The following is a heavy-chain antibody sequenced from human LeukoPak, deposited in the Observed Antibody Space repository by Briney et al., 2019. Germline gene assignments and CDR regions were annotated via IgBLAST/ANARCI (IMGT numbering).Heavy chain of an antibody. CDR1: GYTFTAYY. CDR3: VRVSLSPLLPIDY. D-gene: IGHD2-15*01. V-gene: IGHV1-2*02. J-gene: IGHJ4*02. CDR2: INSNSGDT. Sequence: ASVKVSCKASGYTFTAYYLHWVRQAPGQGLEWMGWINSNSGDTNSAQKFQGRVTLTRDTSITTAYMEMSNLSSDDTAVYYCVRVSLSPLLPIDYWGQGTLVTVSS.